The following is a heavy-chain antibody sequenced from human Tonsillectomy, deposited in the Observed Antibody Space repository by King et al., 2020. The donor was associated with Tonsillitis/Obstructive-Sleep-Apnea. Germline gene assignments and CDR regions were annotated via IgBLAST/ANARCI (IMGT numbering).Heavy chain of an antibody. CDR3: ARGYSTGYYLHAFDI. Sequence: QLVQSGGGVVQPGKSLRLSCAASGFTFSSYAMHWVRQAPGKGLEWVAVISYDGSIKYYADSVKGRFTISRDNSKNTLYLQMNTLRAEDTAVYYCARGYSTGYYLHAFDIWGQGTMVTVSS. V-gene: IGHV3-30*04. CDR1: GFTFSSYA. D-gene: IGHD3-22*01. CDR2: ISYDGSIK. J-gene: IGHJ3*02.